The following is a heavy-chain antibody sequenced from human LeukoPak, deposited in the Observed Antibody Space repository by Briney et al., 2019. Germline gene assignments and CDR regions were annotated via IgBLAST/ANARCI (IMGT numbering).Heavy chain of an antibody. D-gene: IGHD3-22*01. CDR2: INSDGSST. Sequence: GGSLRLSCAASGFTFSSYWMHWVRQAPGKWLVWVSRINSDGSSTSYADSVKGRFTISRDNAKNTLYLQMNSLRAEDTAVYYCARDYYYDSRGYYLGYWGQGTLVTVSS. V-gene: IGHV3-74*01. CDR3: ARDYYYDSRGYYLGY. CDR1: GFTFSSYW. J-gene: IGHJ4*02.